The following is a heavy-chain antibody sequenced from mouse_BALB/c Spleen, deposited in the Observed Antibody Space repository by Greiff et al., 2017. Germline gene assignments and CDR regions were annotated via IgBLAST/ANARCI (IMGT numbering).Heavy chain of an antibody. CDR1: GFTFSDYY. D-gene: IGHD2-1*01. V-gene: IGHV5-4*02. Sequence: EVQRVESGGGLVKPGGSLKLSCAASGFTFSDYYMYWVRQTPEKRLEWVATISDGGSYTYYPDSVKGRFTISRDNAKNNLYLQMSSLKSEDTAMYYCARDMGAYGNYAWFAYWGQGTLVTVSA. CDR3: ARDMGAYGNYAWFAY. J-gene: IGHJ3*01. CDR2: ISDGGSYT.